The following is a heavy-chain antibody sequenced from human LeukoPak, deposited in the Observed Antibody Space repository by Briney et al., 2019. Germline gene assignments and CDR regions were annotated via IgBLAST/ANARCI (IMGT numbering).Heavy chain of an antibody. CDR3: ARGVVVPAAIYAFDI. Sequence: PSETLSLTCTVSSGSISSYYWSWIRQPPGKGLEWIGYIYYSGSTNYNPSLKSRVTISVDTSKNQFSLKLSSVTAADTAVYYCARGVVVPAAIYAFDIWGQGTMVTVSS. CDR1: SGSISSYY. J-gene: IGHJ3*02. CDR2: IYYSGST. D-gene: IGHD2-2*01. V-gene: IGHV4-59*01.